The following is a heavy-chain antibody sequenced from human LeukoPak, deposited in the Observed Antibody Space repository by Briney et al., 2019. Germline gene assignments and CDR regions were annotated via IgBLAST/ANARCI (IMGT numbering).Heavy chain of an antibody. V-gene: IGHV4-31*03. CDR1: GGSISSGGYY. D-gene: IGHD3-10*01. Sequence: SQTLSLTCTVSGGSISSGGYYWSWIRQHPGKGLEGIGYIYYSESTYYNPSLKSRITISVDTSKNQFSLKLSSVTVADTAVYYCARVASGSSYWFDPWGQGTLVTVSS. J-gene: IGHJ5*02. CDR3: ARVASGSSYWFDP. CDR2: IYYSEST.